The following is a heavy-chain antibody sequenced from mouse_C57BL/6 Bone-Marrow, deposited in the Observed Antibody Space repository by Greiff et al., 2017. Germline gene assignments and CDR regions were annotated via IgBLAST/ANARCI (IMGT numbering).Heavy chain of an antibody. CDR2: ISSGGRYT. Sequence: EVKVVESGGDLVKPGGSLKLSCAASGFTFSSYGMSWVRQTPDKRLEWVATISSGGRYTYYPDSLKGRFTLSRDNAKHTLNLQMSSLKSEDTAMYCCARQGGVTTFAYWGQGTLVTVSA. CDR1: GFTFSSYG. J-gene: IGHJ3*01. D-gene: IGHD2-2*01. V-gene: IGHV5-6*01. CDR3: ARQGGVTTFAY.